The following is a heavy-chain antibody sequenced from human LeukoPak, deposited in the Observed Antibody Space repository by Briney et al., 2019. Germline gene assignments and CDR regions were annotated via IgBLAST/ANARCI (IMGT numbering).Heavy chain of an antibody. J-gene: IGHJ6*02. V-gene: IGHV4-39*07. CDR1: GGSLSSSSYS. CDR2: IYYSGGT. Sequence: SETLSLTCTVSGGSLSSSSYSWAWIRQPPGKGLEWMGSIYYSGGTNYKSSLRSRITISVDTSKIQFSLKLTSVTAADTAVYYCARGQPGYLELMDVWGQGTTVTVSS. CDR3: ARGQPGYLELMDV. D-gene: IGHD3-3*01.